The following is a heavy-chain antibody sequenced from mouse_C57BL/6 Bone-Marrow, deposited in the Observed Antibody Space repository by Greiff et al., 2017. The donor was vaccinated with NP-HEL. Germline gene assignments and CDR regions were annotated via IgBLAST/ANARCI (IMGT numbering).Heavy chain of an antibody. Sequence: VQLQQSGPVLVKPGASVKMSCKASGYTFTDYYMNWVKQSHGKSLEWIGVINPYNGGTSYNQKFKGKATLTVDKSSSTAYMELNSLTSEDSAVYYCASWDYYGSSFWYFDVWGTGTTVTVSS. CDR3: ASWDYYGSSFWYFDV. CDR1: GYTFTDYY. CDR2: INPYNGGT. J-gene: IGHJ1*03. V-gene: IGHV1-19*01. D-gene: IGHD1-1*01.